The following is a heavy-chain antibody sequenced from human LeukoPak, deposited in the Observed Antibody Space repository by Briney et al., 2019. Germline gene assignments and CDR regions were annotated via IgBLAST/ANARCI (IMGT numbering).Heavy chain of an antibody. Sequence: GGSLRLSCAASGFTFSSYWMSWVRQAPGKGLEWVANIKQDGSEKYYVDSVKGRFTISRDNAKNSLYLQMNSLRAEDTAVYYCARGPRSYYDSSGYLNWFDPWGQGTLVTVSS. CDR3: ARGPRSYYDSSGYLNWFDP. CDR1: GFTFSSYW. D-gene: IGHD3-22*01. CDR2: IKQDGSEK. J-gene: IGHJ5*02. V-gene: IGHV3-7*01.